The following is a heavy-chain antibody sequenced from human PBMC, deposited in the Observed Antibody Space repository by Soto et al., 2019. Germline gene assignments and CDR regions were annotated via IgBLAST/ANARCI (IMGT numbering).Heavy chain of an antibody. V-gene: IGHV3-49*03. CDR3: TRHLRYYYDHSGGVDY. D-gene: IGHD3-22*01. J-gene: IGHJ4*02. CDR1: GFTVGDYA. CDR2: IRSKPYGGTT. Sequence: GGSLRLSCTTSGFTVGDYAMSWFCQAPGKGLEWVAFIRSKPYGGTTEYAASVKGRFSISRDDSKNIAYLQMNSLKTEDTAVYYCTRHLRYYYDHSGGVDYWGQGTLVTVSS.